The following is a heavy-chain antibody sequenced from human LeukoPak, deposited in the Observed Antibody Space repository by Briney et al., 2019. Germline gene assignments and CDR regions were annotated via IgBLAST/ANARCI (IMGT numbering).Heavy chain of an antibody. D-gene: IGHD5-12*01. V-gene: IGHV4-61*02. CDR2: IYTSGST. CDR1: GGSISSGSYY. Sequence: PSQTLSLTCTVSGGSISSGSYYWSWIRQPAGEGLEWIGRIYTSGSTNYNPSLKSRVTISVDTSKNQFSLKLSSVTAADTAVYYCARSVGQWLRSNSFDYWGQGTLVTVSS. J-gene: IGHJ4*02. CDR3: ARSVGQWLRSNSFDY.